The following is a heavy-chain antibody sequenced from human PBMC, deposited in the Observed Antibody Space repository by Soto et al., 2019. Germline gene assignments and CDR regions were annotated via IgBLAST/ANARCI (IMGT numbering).Heavy chain of an antibody. Sequence: QVQLVQSGAEVKKPGSSVKVSCKASGGTFSSYAISWVRQAPGQGLEWMGGLIPIFGTANYAQKFQGRVTXTXDXFTSTAYMELSSLRSEDTAVYYCARDFVSYSYGYGYWGQGTLVTVSS. CDR1: GGTFSSYA. D-gene: IGHD5-18*01. CDR2: LIPIFGTA. J-gene: IGHJ4*02. V-gene: IGHV1-69*05. CDR3: ARDFVSYSYGYGY.